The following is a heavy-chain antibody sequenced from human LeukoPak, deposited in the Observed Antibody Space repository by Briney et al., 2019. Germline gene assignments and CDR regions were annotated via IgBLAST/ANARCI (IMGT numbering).Heavy chain of an antibody. CDR3: AKLEAATRW. D-gene: IGHD3-3*01. V-gene: IGHV3-23*01. Sequence: GGSLRLSCAASGFTFTNYAMSWVRQAPGKGLEWVADISGSGDFTYYADSVKGRFTISRDNSKNTLYLQMNSLRAEDTAVYYCAKLEAATRWGGQGTLVTVSS. J-gene: IGHJ4*02. CDR2: ISGSGDFT. CDR1: GFTFTNYA.